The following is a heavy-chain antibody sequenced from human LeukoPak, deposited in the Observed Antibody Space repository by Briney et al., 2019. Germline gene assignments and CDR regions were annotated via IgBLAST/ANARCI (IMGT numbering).Heavy chain of an antibody. CDR2: ISSSSIYI. CDR1: EFTFSSHS. D-gene: IGHD3-3*01. V-gene: IGHV3-21*01. J-gene: IGHJ4*02. Sequence: GGSPRLSCAVSEFTFSSHSMSWVRQGPGERLEWRSSISSSSIYIYYADSVKGRFTISRDNAKNSLYLQMNSLRAEDTAVYYCARSFKYYDFWSGYLSYFEYSGQGALVTLSS. CDR3: ARSFKYYDFWSGYLSYFEY.